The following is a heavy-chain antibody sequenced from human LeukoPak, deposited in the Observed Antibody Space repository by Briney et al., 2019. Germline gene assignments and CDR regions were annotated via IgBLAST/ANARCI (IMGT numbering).Heavy chain of an antibody. J-gene: IGHJ5*02. Sequence: SGGSLRLSCAASGFTFNSYWMSWVRQAPGKGLEWVANIKKDGSEKYYVDSVKGRFTISRDNAKNSLYLQMNSLRAEDTAVYYCARDVLFDPWGQGTLVTVSS. V-gene: IGHV3-7*01. CDR3: ARDVLFDP. CDR2: IKKDGSEK. CDR1: GFTFNSYW.